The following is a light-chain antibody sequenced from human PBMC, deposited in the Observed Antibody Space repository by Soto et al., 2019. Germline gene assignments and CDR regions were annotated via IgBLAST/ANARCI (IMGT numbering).Light chain of an antibody. V-gene: IGKV1-39*01. J-gene: IGKJ1*01. CDR2: AAS. CDR3: QQSYSAPSWT. CDR1: PSIGSY. Sequence: DIQMTQSPSSLSVSVGDRVTISCRASPSIGSYLNWYQQKPGKAPKLLIYAASSLQSVVPSRFSGSGSETDFTLNISSLQPEDFATYYCQQSYSAPSWTFGQGTKVDIK.